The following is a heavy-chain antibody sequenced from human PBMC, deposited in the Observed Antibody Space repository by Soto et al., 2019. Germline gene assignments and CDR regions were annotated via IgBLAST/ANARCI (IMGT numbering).Heavy chain of an antibody. CDR2: IYSGGST. V-gene: IGHV3-66*01. D-gene: IGHD3-16*01. CDR1: GFTVSSNY. J-gene: IGHJ4*02. Sequence: GGSLRLSCAASGFTVSSNYMSWVRQAPGKGLEWVSVIYSGGSTYYADSVKGRFTISRDNSKNTLYLQMNSLRAEDTAVYYCARGDYDYIWGSLPPFDYWGQGTLVTVSS. CDR3: ARGDYDYIWGSLPPFDY.